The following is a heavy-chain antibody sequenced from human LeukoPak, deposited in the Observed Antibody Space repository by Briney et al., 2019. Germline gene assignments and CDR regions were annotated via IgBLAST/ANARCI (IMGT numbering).Heavy chain of an antibody. CDR2: ISPSGGST. Sequence: ASVKVSCKAFGYTFTSNYMHWVRQAPGQGPEWVGVISPSGGSTTYAQKFQGRVTLTRDMSTSTDYLELSSLRSEDTAVYYCARLCSIRWCLHDWFDPWGQGTLVTVSS. V-gene: IGHV1-46*01. D-gene: IGHD2-21*01. J-gene: IGHJ5*02. CDR1: GYTFTSNY. CDR3: ARLCSIRWCLHDWFDP.